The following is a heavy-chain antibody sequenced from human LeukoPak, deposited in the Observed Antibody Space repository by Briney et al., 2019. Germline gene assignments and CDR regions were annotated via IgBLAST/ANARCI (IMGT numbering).Heavy chain of an antibody. CDR3: ARHRDCSSTSCPYYYYYYMDV. CDR1: GGSISSYY. D-gene: IGHD2-2*01. J-gene: IGHJ6*03. Sequence: PSETLSLTCTVSGGSISSYYWSWIWQPPGKGLEWIGYIYTSGSTNYNPSLKRRVTISVDPSKNQFSLKLSSVTAADTAVYYCARHRDCSSTSCPYYYYYYMDVWGKGTTVTVSS. V-gene: IGHV4-4*09. CDR2: IYTSGST.